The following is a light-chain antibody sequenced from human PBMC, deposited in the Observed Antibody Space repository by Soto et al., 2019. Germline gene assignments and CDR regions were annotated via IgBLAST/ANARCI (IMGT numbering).Light chain of an antibody. V-gene: IGKV3-11*01. CDR1: QDISRY. Sequence: ETVFTQSPSTLSLSPGERATLSCRASQDISRYLAWYQQKPGQAPRLLIYDASNRATGIPARFSGSGSGTDFTLTISRLEPEDFAVYYCHQYGSSSWTFGQGTKVDIK. CDR2: DAS. CDR3: HQYGSSSWT. J-gene: IGKJ1*01.